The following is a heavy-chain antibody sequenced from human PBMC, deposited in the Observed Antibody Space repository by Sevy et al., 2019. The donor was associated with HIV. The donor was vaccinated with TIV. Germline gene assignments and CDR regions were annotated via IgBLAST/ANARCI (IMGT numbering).Heavy chain of an antibody. CDR3: ARRGSYYGDAFDF. CDR1: GFTFSNYG. Sequence: GGSLRLSCAAFGFTFSNYGMTWVRQAPGKGLEWVSSVRGSGGKRYNADSVKGRFTISRDNSKNTLYLQMNSLRAEDTAVYYCARRGSYYGDAFDFWGQGTVVTVSS. J-gene: IGHJ3*01. CDR2: VRGSGGKR. D-gene: IGHD1-26*01. V-gene: IGHV3-23*01.